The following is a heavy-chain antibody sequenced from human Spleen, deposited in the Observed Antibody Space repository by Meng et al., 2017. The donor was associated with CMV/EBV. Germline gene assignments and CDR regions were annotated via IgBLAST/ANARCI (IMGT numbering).Heavy chain of an antibody. CDR3: ATVGQLYGGNSFDVNFFHY. V-gene: IGHV3-23*01. D-gene: IGHD4-23*01. Sequence: GESLKISCTASGFTFRNYAMTWVRQTPGKGLEWVSGISASGSTTYYADSVKGRFTISRDISKNTLYLQMNSLRAEDTAVYFCATVGQLYGGNSFDVNFFHYWGQGALVTVSS. CDR2: ISASGSTT. J-gene: IGHJ4*02. CDR1: GFTFRNYA.